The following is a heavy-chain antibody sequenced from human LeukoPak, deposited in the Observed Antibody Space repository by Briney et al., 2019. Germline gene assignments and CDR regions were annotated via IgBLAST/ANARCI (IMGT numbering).Heavy chain of an antibody. D-gene: IGHD3-3*01. CDR1: GFTFSSYA. CDR2: ICGSGGST. J-gene: IGHJ4*02. Sequence: GGSLRLSCAASGFTFSSYAMSWVRQAPGKGLEWVSAICGSGGSTYYADSVKGRFTISRDNSKNTLYLQMNSLRAEDTAVYYCAKEGWSGYDFWSGYLYYFDYWGQGTLVTVSS. CDR3: AKEGWSGYDFWSGYLYYFDY. V-gene: IGHV3-23*01.